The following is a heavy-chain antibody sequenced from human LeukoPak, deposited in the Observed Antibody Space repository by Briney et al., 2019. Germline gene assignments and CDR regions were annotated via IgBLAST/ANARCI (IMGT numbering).Heavy chain of an antibody. J-gene: IGHJ5*01. Sequence: GGSLRLSCAASGFTFSSYAMTWVRQAPGKGLEWVSLITGSGGSTYYADSVKGRFTISRDNSKNTLHLQMNSLRADDTAVYYCGKRATTGTANWFDSWGQGTLVTVSS. CDR1: GFTFSSYA. CDR2: ITGSGGST. V-gene: IGHV3-23*01. CDR3: GKRATTGTANWFDS. D-gene: IGHD1-7*01.